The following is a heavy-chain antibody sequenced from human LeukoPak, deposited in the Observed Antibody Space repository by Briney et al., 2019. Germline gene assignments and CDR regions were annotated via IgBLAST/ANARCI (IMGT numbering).Heavy chain of an antibody. Sequence: GASVKVSCKASGYTFTSYDINWVRQATGQGLEWMGWMNPNSGNTGYAQKFQGRVTMTRNTSISTAYMELSRLRSDDTAVYYCARGRDGWSGYLYYYYMDVWGKGTTVTVSS. V-gene: IGHV1-8*01. CDR3: ARGRDGWSGYLYYYYMDV. J-gene: IGHJ6*03. D-gene: IGHD3-3*01. CDR2: MNPNSGNT. CDR1: GYTFTSYD.